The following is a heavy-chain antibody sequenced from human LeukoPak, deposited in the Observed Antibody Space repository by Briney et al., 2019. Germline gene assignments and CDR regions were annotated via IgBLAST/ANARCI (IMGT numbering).Heavy chain of an antibody. V-gene: IGHV4-59*08. J-gene: IGHJ4*02. CDR2: IHYSGNT. D-gene: IGHD3-22*01. CDR1: GGSISSYF. Sequence: PSETLSLTCTVSGGSISSYFWSWIRQPPGKGLEWIGFIHYSGNTNYNPSLKSRFTISIETSKNQFSLKLSSVTAADTAIYYCARHHYDSSGYYHHDYWGQGTLITVSS. CDR3: ARHHYDSSGYYHHDY.